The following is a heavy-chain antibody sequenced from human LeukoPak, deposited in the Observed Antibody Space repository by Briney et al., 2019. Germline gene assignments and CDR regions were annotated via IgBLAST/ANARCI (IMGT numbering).Heavy chain of an antibody. CDR1: GFTFSSYW. V-gene: IGHV3-7*01. Sequence: GGSLRLSCAPSGFTFSSYWMSWVRPAPGEGLEWVANVKQDGREEYYVDSVKGRFTISRDNAKDSLYLQMNSLRAEDTPVYYCARDGPSYGSGSPRDYWGQGTLVTVSS. J-gene: IGHJ4*02. D-gene: IGHD3-10*01. CDR2: VKQDGREE. CDR3: ARDGPSYGSGSPRDY.